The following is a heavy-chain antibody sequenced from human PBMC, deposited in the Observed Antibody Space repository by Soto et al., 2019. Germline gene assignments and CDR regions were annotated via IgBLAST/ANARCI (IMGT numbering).Heavy chain of an antibody. V-gene: IGHV4-34*01. Sequence: QVQLQQWGAGLLKPSETLSLTCAVYGGSFSGYYWSWIRQPPGKGLEWIGEINHSGSTNYNPSLKSRVTISVDTSKNQFSLKLSSVTAADTAVYSCARERPQEYCSGGSCYPYYFDYWGQGTLVTVSS. CDR3: ARERPQEYCSGGSCYPYYFDY. CDR2: INHSGST. D-gene: IGHD2-15*01. CDR1: GGSFSGYY. J-gene: IGHJ4*02.